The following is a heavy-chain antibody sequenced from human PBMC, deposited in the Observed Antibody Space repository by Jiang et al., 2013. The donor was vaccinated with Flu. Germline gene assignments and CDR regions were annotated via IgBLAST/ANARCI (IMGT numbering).Heavy chain of an antibody. D-gene: IGHD3-10*01. CDR3: TTLRGGSGSYYDYWYFDL. Sequence: VKPGGSLRLSCAASGFTFSNAWMNWVRQAPGKGLEWVGRIKSKTDGGTTDYAAPVKGRFTISRDDSKNTLYLQMNSLKTEDTAVYYCTTLRGGSGSYYDYWYFDLWGRGTLVTVSS. V-gene: IGHV3-15*07. CDR1: GFTFSNAW. CDR2: IKSKTDGGTT. J-gene: IGHJ2*01.